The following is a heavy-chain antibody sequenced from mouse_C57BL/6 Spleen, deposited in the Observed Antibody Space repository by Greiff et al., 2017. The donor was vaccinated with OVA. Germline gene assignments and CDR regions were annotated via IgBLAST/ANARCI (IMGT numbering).Heavy chain of an antibody. J-gene: IGHJ1*03. CDR2: IDPENGDT. V-gene: IGHV14-4*01. CDR3: TTGPGYFDV. CDR1: GFNIKDDY. Sequence: VHVKQSGAELVRPGASVKLSCTASGFNIKDDYMHWVKQRPEQGLEWIGWIDPENGDTEYASKFQGKATITADTSSNTAYLQLSSLTSEDTAVYYCTTGPGYFDVWGTGTTVTVSS.